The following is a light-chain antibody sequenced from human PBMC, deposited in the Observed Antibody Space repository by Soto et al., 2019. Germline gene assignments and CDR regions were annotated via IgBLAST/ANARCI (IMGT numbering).Light chain of an antibody. CDR3: QQRGNWPPIT. V-gene: IGKV3-11*01. CDR2: DAS. Sequence: EIVLTQSPATLSLSPGERATLSFRASQSVSRYLAWYQQKPGQAPRLLIYDASNRATGIPARFSGSGSGTDFTLTISSLEPEDFAVYYCQQRGNWPPITFGQGTRLEI. J-gene: IGKJ5*01. CDR1: QSVSRY.